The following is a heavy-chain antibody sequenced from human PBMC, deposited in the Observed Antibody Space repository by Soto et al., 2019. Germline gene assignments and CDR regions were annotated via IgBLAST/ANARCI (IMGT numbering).Heavy chain of an antibody. Sequence: PGESLKISCKGSGYSFTSYWIGWVRQMPGKGLEWMGIIYPGDSDTRYSPSFQGQVTISADKSISTAYLQWSSLKASDTAMYYCARQILRSSTYSSSWYARVVGDYYGMDVWGQGTTVTVSS. J-gene: IGHJ6*02. CDR1: GYSFTSYW. V-gene: IGHV5-51*01. CDR2: IYPGDSDT. D-gene: IGHD6-13*01. CDR3: ARQILRSSTYSSSWYARVVGDYYGMDV.